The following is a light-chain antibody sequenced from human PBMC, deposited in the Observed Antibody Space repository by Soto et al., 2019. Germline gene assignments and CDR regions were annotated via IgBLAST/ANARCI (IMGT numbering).Light chain of an antibody. CDR3: TSFTRSSTQV. Sequence: QSVLTQPASVSGSPGQSITISCTGTSGDVDAFDYVSWYQQHPGKAPKLMIFEVSDRPSGVSDRFSGSKSGSTASLTISGLQAEDEAHYFCTSFTRSSTQVFGNGTKVTV. V-gene: IGLV2-14*01. J-gene: IGLJ1*01. CDR1: SGDVDAFDY. CDR2: EVS.